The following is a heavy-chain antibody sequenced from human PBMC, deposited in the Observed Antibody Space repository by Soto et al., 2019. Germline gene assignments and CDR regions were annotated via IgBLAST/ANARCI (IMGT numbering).Heavy chain of an antibody. CDR1: GFTFSSYA. Sequence: ESGGGVVQPGRSLRLSCAASGFTFSSYAMHWVRQAPGKGLEWVAVISYDGSSKYYADSVKGRFTISRDNSKNTLYLQMNILRAEDAAVYYCARSREPTSTLGAFDIWGQGTMVTVSS. J-gene: IGHJ3*02. D-gene: IGHD1-26*01. CDR2: ISYDGSSK. V-gene: IGHV3-30-3*01. CDR3: ARSREPTSTLGAFDI.